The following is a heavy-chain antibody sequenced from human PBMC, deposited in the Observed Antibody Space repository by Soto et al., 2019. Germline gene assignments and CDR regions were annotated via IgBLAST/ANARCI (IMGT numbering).Heavy chain of an antibody. CDR2: TYYRSKWYN. V-gene: IGHV6-1*01. D-gene: IGHD6-13*01. J-gene: IGHJ5*02. CDR1: GDSVSSNSAA. CDR3: ARVFSDCSSFFDP. Sequence: SQTLSLTCAISGDSVSSNSAAWNWIRQSPSRGLEWLGRTYYRSKWYNDYAVSVKSRITINPDTSKNQFSLPLNSVTPDDTAVYYSARVFSDCSSFFDPWGPETLVTVSS.